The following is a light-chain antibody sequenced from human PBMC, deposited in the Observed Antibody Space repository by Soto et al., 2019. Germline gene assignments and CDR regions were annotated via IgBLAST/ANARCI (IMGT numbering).Light chain of an antibody. CDR3: HLRSNWPT. CDR2: GAS. Sequence: EIVVTQSPATLYVSPGERVSLYCRASQSVSNNYLAWYQQKPGQAPRLLIYGASNSATGIPDRFSGSGSGTDFTLSISSLEPEDFAVYYCHLRSNWPTFGAGTKVDIK. CDR1: QSVSNNY. V-gene: IGKV3D-20*02. J-gene: IGKJ4*01.